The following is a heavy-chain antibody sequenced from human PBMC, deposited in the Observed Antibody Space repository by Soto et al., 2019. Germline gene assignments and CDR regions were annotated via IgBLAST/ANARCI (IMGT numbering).Heavy chain of an antibody. J-gene: IGHJ5*01. D-gene: IGHD1-1*01. CDR3: VRDLKYLRVTGNWFDS. Sequence: QVQLMQSGNEVKKPGASVTVSCKASGYTFANYGISWVRQAPGQGLEWMGWISGNNGATNFAPKVQDRITMTLDTSTGVAYLTLRSLRSDDTAIYYCVRDLKYLRVTGNWFDSWGQGTLVTVSS. CDR1: GYTFANYG. V-gene: IGHV1-18*04. CDR2: ISGNNGAT.